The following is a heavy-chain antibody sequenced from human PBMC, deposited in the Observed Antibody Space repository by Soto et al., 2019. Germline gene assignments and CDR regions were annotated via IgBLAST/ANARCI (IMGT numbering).Heavy chain of an antibody. J-gene: IGHJ6*02. V-gene: IGHV1-69*13. D-gene: IGHD6-19*01. Sequence: ASVKVSCKASGGTFSSYAISWVRQAPGQGLEWMGGIIPIFGTANYAQKFQGRVTITADESTSTAYMELSSLRSEDTAVYYCARGAVAGNMGYYYYYYGMDVWGQGTTVTVSS. CDR1: GGTFSSYA. CDR2: IIPIFGTA. CDR3: ARGAVAGNMGYYYYYYGMDV.